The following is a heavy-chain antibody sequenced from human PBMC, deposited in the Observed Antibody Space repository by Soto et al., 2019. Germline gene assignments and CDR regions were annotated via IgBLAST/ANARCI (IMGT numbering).Heavy chain of an antibody. Sequence: SETLSLTCTVSGGSISSYYWSWIRQPPGKGLEWIGYIYYSGSTKYNPSLKSRVTISVDTSKNQFSLNLSSVTAADTAVYYCARYSNSGYYVFDYWGQGALVTVSS. CDR3: ARYSNSGYYVFDY. CDR2: IYYSGST. D-gene: IGHD3-22*01. CDR1: GGSISSYY. V-gene: IGHV4-59*01. J-gene: IGHJ4*02.